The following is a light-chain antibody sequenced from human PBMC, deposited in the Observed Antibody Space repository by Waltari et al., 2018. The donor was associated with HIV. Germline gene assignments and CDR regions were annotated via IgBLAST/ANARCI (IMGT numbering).Light chain of an antibody. CDR1: SSDVGGYHY. CDR3: SSYTSSSTLSYV. CDR2: EVS. V-gene: IGLV2-14*01. J-gene: IGLJ1*01. Sequence: QSALTQPASVSGSPGPSITISCTGTSSDVGGYHYVSWYQQHPGKAPQLMIYEVSNRPSGVSNRFSGSKSGNTASLTISGLQAEDEADYYCSSYTSSSTLSYVFGTGTKVTVL.